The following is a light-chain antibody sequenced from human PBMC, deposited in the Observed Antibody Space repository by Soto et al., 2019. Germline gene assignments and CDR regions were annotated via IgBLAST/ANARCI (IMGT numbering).Light chain of an antibody. Sequence: QSVLTQPASVSGSPGQSIAISYTGTSSDVGGYNYVSWYQQHPGKAPKLMIYDVSNRPSGVSNRFSGSKSGNTASLTISGLQAQDEADYYCRSYTSSSTYVVFGGGTKLTVL. J-gene: IGLJ2*01. CDR3: RSYTSSSTYVV. CDR1: SSDVGGYNY. V-gene: IGLV2-14*01. CDR2: DVS.